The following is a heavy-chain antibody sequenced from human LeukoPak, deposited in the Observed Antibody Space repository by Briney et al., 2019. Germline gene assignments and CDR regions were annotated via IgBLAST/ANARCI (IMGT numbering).Heavy chain of an antibody. CDR3: ARDVGGAGSY. J-gene: IGHJ4*02. D-gene: IGHD3-10*01. CDR1: GYSFRNYW. CDR2: IDNDGRTT. V-gene: IGHV3-74*01. Sequence: GGSLRLSCAASGYSFRNYWMHWARQAPGKGPVWVSRIDNDGRTTDYAVSVKGRFTISRDNVQNTLYLQMDSLRAEDTAVYYCARDVGGAGSYWGQGTLVTVSS.